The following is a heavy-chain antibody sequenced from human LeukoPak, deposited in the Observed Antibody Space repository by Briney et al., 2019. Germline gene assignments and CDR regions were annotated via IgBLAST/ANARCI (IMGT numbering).Heavy chain of an antibody. CDR1: GFTFSSYG. V-gene: IGHV3-30*02. CDR2: IQYDGSNE. CDR3: AKAFGTNGYFQLPIDF. J-gene: IGHJ4*02. D-gene: IGHD2-8*01. Sequence: GGSLRLSCAASGFTFSSYGMHWVRQAPGKGLEWVAYIQYDGSNEQFADSVKGRFSISRDSSKNILYLQLNSLRVEDTALYYCAKAFGTNGYFQLPIDFWGQGTLVTVSS.